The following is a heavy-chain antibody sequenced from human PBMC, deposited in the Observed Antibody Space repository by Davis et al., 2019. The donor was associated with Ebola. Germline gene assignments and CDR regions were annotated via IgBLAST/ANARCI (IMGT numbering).Heavy chain of an antibody. CDR3: ARDQHPDYYYYGMDV. J-gene: IGHJ6*02. CDR2: IKQDGSEK. Sequence: GESLKISCAASGFTFSSYWMSWVRQAPGKGLEWVANIKQDGSEKYYVDSVKGRFTISRDNAKNSLYLQMNSLRAEDTAVYYCARDQHPDYYYYGMDVWGQGTTVTVSS. CDR1: GFTFSSYW. V-gene: IGHV3-7*01.